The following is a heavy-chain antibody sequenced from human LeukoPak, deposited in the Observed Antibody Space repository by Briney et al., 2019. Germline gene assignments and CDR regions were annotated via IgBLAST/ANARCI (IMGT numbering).Heavy chain of an antibody. CDR3: ARGGSRATIFGVVINPRYFDY. D-gene: IGHD3-3*01. CDR1: GVTFSSDW. J-gene: IGHJ4*02. V-gene: IGHV3-7*01. Sequence: GGSLRLSCAASGVTFSSDWMSWVRQAPGKGLEWGANIKKDVSEKYYVDSVRGRFTISRDNAKNSLYMQLKRLRAEDTAVYYCARGGSRATIFGVVINPRYFDYWGQGPLVTVYS. CDR2: IKKDVSEK.